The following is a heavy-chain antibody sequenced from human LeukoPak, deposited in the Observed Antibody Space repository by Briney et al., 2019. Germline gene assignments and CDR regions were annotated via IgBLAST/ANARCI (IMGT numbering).Heavy chain of an antibody. D-gene: IGHD3-10*01. CDR2: ISYDGTND. Sequence: PGRSLRLSCAASGFTFSDYGVNWVRQAPGKGLEWVAVISYDGTNDYYGDSVTGRFTISRDNSKNTLYLQMNGLRVEDTAVYYCAKETGDYFDQWGQGTLVSVSS. CDR1: GFTFSDYG. CDR3: AKETGDYFDQ. J-gene: IGHJ4*02. V-gene: IGHV3-30*18.